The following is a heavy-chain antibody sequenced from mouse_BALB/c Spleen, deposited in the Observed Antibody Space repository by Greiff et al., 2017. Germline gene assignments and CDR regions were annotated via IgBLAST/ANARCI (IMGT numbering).Heavy chain of an antibody. CDR1: GFTFSSFG. CDR3: ARNYGNYAFYAMDY. J-gene: IGHJ4*01. V-gene: IGHV5-17*02. D-gene: IGHD2-1*01. Sequence: DVKLVESGGGLVQPGGSRKLSCAASGFTFSSFGMHWVRQAPEKGLEWVAYISSGSSTIYYADTVKGRFTISRDNPKNTLFLQMTSLRSEDTAMYYCARNYGNYAFYAMDYWGQGTSVTVSS. CDR2: ISSGSSTI.